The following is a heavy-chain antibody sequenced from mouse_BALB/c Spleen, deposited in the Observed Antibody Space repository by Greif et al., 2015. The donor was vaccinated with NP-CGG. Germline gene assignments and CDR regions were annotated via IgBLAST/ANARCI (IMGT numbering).Heavy chain of an antibody. CDR3: ARGAYYGNWFAY. D-gene: IGHD2-10*01. CDR2: ISYSGST. CDR1: GYSITSDYA. Sequence: VQLQQSGPGLVKPSQSLSLTCTVTGYSITSDYAWNWIRQFPGNKLEWMGYISYSGSTSYNPSLKSRISITRDTSKNQFFLQLNSVTTEDTATYYCARGAYYGNWFAYWGQGTLVTVSA. J-gene: IGHJ3*01. V-gene: IGHV3-2*02.